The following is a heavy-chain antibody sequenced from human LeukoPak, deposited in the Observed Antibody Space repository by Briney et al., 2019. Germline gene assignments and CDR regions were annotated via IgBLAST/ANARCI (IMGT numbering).Heavy chain of an antibody. D-gene: IGHD6-13*01. Sequence: TGGSLRLSCVASGFTFNTHGMHWVRQAPGKGLEWVAFIQFDGSKIDYADSVKGRFTISRDNSENTLYLQMNSLRAEDTAMYYCAKDQVGIAAVGTSFDYWGQGTLVTVSS. CDR2: IQFDGSKI. CDR1: GFTFNTHG. CDR3: AKDQVGIAAVGTSFDY. J-gene: IGHJ4*02. V-gene: IGHV3-30*02.